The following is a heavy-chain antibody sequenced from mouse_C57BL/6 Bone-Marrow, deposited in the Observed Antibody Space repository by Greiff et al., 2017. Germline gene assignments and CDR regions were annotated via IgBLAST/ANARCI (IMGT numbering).Heavy chain of an antibody. Sequence: EVQGVESGGGLVKPGGSLKLSCAASGFTFSSYTMSWVRQTPEKRLEWVATISGGGGNTYYPDSVKGRFTISRDNAKNTLYLQMSSLRSEDTALYYCSRQGYYVSTFAYWRHGTTLPVSS. CDR1: GFTFSSYT. J-gene: IGHJ2*01. CDR3: SRQGYYVSTFAY. CDR2: ISGGGGNT. D-gene: IGHD1-1*01. V-gene: IGHV5-9*01.